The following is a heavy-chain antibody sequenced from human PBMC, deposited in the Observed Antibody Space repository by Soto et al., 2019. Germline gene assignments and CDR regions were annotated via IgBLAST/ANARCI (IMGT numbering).Heavy chain of an antibody. J-gene: IGHJ5*02. CDR1: GDSISSGDYY. V-gene: IGHV4-30-4*01. D-gene: IGHD4-17*01. Sequence: QVQLQESGPGLVKPSQTLSLTCTVSGDSISSGDYYWSWIRQPPGKGLEWIGYIYYSGSTYYNPSLKSRVTISVDTSKNQFSLKLSSVTAADTAVYYCAREYGDYDFDENRSFFSWFDPWGQGTLVTVSS. CDR2: IYYSGST. CDR3: AREYGDYDFDENRSFFSWFDP.